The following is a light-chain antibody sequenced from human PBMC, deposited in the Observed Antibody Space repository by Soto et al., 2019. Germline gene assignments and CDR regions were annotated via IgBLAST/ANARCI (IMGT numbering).Light chain of an antibody. V-gene: IGKV3-20*01. CDR1: QSVTNSY. J-gene: IGKJ2*01. CDR3: QQYGTSPYT. CDR2: GAS. Sequence: EVVLTQSPGTLSLSPGERATLSCRASQSVTNSYLAWYQQKPGQAPRLLIYGASSRATGIPDRFSGSESGTAFTLTITRLEPGDFAVYYCQQYGTSPYTFGQGTKLEIK.